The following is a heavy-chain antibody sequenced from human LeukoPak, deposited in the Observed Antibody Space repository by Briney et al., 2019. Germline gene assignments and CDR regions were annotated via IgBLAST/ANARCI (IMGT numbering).Heavy chain of an antibody. V-gene: IGHV3-72*01. CDR3: ARRKPGDGLDV. J-gene: IGHJ6*02. Sequence: PGGSLRLSCAASGFSVSDHYMDWVRQAPGKGLEWAGRIRNKANSYTTEYAASVKDRFTISRDDSKNSLYLQMNSLKTEDTAVYHCARRKPGDGLDVWGQGTTVTVSS. CDR1: GFSVSDHY. D-gene: IGHD1-1*01. CDR2: IRNKANSYTT.